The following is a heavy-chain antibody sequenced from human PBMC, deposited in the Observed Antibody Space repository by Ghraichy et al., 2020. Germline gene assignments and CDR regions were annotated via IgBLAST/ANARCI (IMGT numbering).Heavy chain of an antibody. CDR3: ACRITMVPY. V-gene: IGHV3-53*01. D-gene: IGHD3-10*01. CDR1: GFTVSSNY. J-gene: IGHJ4*02. Sequence: GESLNISCAASGFTVSSNYMSWVRQAPGKGLEWVSVIYSGGSTYYADSVKGRFTISRDNSKNTLYLQMNSLRAEDTAVYYCACRITMVPYWGQGTLVTVSS. CDR2: IYSGGST.